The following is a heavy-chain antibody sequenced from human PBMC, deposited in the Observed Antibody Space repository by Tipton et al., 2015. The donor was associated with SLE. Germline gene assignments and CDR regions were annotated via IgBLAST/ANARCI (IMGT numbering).Heavy chain of an antibody. CDR2: IYYSGST. Sequence: TLSLTCTVSGGSISSHYWSWIRQPPGKGLEWIGYIYYSGSTNYNPSLKSRVTISVDTSKNQFSLKLSSVTAADTAVYYCARDRTVTTWYFDLWGRGTLVTVSS. CDR1: GGSISSHY. V-gene: IGHV4-59*11. D-gene: IGHD4-17*01. CDR3: ARDRTVTTWYFDL. J-gene: IGHJ2*01.